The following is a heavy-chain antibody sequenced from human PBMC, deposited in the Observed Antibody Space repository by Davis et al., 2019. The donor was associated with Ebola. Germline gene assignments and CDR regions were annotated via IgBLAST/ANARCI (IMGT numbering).Heavy chain of an antibody. CDR2: MNPNSGNT. J-gene: IGHJ6*02. D-gene: IGHD4-17*01. CDR1: GYTFTSYD. Sequence: ASVKVSCKASGYTFTSYDINWVRQATGQGLEWMGWMNPNSGNTGYAQKFQGRVTMTRNTSISTAYMELSSLRSEDTAVYYCARVAHGDYYYYGMDVWGQGTTVTVSS. CDR3: ARVAHGDYYYYGMDV. V-gene: IGHV1-8*01.